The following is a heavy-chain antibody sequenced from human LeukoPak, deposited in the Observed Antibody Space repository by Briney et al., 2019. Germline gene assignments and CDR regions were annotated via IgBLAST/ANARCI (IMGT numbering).Heavy chain of an antibody. D-gene: IGHD3-16*01. V-gene: IGHV4-4*09. CDR2: IYGSVT. CDR1: GASIKDFY. Sequence: SETLSLTCTVSGASIKDFYWSWVRQSPGMGPEWIGYIYGSVTNYNPSLRSRVTVSSDTSKKQVFLNLRSVTAADTAVYYCAQKKGGFFDPWGQGILVTVSS. J-gene: IGHJ5*02. CDR3: AQKKGGFFDP.